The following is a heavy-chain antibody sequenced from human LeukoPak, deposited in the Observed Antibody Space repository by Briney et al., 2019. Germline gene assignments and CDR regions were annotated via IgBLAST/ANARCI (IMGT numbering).Heavy chain of an antibody. CDR3: ARESRVLIGDGYYLDS. CDR1: GGSISSGDYY. Sequence: SSETLSLTCSVSGGSISSGDYYWSWVRQPPGKGLEWIGFIYNTETTYYNTSFQSRPTISIHTSENQFSLNLSSVTAADTAVYYCARESRVLIGDGYYLDSWGPGTLVTVSS. J-gene: IGHJ4*02. V-gene: IGHV4-30-4*01. D-gene: IGHD3-3*01. CDR2: IYNTETT.